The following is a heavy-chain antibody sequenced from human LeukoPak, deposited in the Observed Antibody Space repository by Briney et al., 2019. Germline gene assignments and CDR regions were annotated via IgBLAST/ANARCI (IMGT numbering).Heavy chain of an antibody. J-gene: IGHJ4*02. Sequence: PGGSLRLSCAASGLPFSGYSLNWFRKAPGKGLGWVSSFISGGGYIYYADSVKGRFTISRDNAKNSLYLQMNSLRAEDTAVYYCASSGTLRYFDWLLRGYFDYWGQGTLVTVS. V-gene: IGHV3-21*01. CDR1: GLPFSGYS. CDR2: FISGGGYI. D-gene: IGHD3-9*01. CDR3: ASSGTLRYFDWLLRGYFDY.